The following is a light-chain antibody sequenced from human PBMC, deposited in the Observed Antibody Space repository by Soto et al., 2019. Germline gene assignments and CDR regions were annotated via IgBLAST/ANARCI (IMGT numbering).Light chain of an antibody. CDR1: QAISDY. CDR2: AAS. CDR3: QRYSSAPLLT. V-gene: IGKV1-27*01. J-gene: IGKJ5*01. Sequence: DIQMTQSPSSLSASVGDRVTITCRASQAISDYLAWYQQKPGKVPKLLIYAASTLQSGGPSRFSGSSSGTDVTLIISSLQPEDVSTYYCQRYSSAPLLTFGQGTRLE.